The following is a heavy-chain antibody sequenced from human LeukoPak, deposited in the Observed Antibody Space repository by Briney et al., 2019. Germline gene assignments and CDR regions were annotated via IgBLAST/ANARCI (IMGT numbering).Heavy chain of an antibody. D-gene: IGHD6-13*01. CDR3: ARIAAIFDY. J-gene: IGHJ4*02. V-gene: IGHV3-74*01. CDR1: GNYW. Sequence: GGSLRLSCAASGNYWMHWVRQVPGKGLVWVSHINSDGSWTSYADSVKGRFTISRDNSKNTLYLQMSSLRAEDTAVYYCARIAAIFDYWGQGTLVTVSS. CDR2: INSDGSWT.